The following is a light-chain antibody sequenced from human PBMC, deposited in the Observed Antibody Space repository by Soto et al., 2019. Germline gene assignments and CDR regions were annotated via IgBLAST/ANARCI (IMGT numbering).Light chain of an antibody. CDR1: SYNIGSDF. CDR2: ENN. Sequence: QSALTQPPSVSAAPGQKVTISCSGSSYNIGSDFVSWYQQLPGTAPQLLIYENNKRPSGIPDRFSGSKSATSATLGITGLQTGDEADYYCAAWNTSLSGGVFGGGTKLTVL. V-gene: IGLV1-51*02. J-gene: IGLJ3*02. CDR3: AAWNTSLSGGV.